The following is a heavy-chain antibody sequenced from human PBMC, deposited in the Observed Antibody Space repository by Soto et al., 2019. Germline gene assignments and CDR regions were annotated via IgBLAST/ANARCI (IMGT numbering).Heavy chain of an antibody. CDR3: ARRENQGTIDY. CDR1: GYSISSSNW. CDR2: IYYSGTT. D-gene: IGHD2-8*01. Sequence: QVQLQESGPGLVKPSDTLSLTCAVSGYSISSSNWWGWIRQPPGKGLEWIGYIYYSGTTYYNPSLKSRVTKSVATSKNQCSLKLTPVTAVDTAVDYCARRENQGTIDYWGPGTLVTVSS. J-gene: IGHJ4*02. V-gene: IGHV4-28*01.